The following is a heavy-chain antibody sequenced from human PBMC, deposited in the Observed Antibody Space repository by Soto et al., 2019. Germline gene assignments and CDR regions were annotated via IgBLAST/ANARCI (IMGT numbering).Heavy chain of an antibody. Sequence: GGSLRLYCAASGFRFSDYWMNWVRQAPGKGLVWVSRLNGDGATTAYADCVKGRFTISRDNAKNTLYLQMNSLRAEDTAVYYCARDLGYCTDGICSTWGQGTLVTVSS. D-gene: IGHD2-8*01. CDR2: LNGDGATT. V-gene: IGHV3-74*01. J-gene: IGHJ4*02. CDR1: GFRFSDYW. CDR3: ARDLGYCTDGICST.